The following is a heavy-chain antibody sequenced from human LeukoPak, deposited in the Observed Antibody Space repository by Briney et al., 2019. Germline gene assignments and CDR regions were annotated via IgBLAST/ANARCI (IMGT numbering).Heavy chain of an antibody. CDR1: GFTFSSYG. V-gene: IGHV3-23*01. D-gene: IGHD3-10*01. CDR3: AKDHGYYGSGSPYYFDY. CDR2: ISGSGGST. Sequence: PGGSLRLSCAASGFTFSSYGMSWVRQAPGKGLEWVSAISGSGGSTYYADSVKGRFTISRDNSKNTLYLQMNSLRAEDTAVYYCAKDHGYYGSGSPYYFDYWGQGTLVTVSS. J-gene: IGHJ4*02.